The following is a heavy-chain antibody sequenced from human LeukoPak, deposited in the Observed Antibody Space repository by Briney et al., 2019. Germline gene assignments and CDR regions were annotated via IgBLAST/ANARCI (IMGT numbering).Heavy chain of an antibody. J-gene: IGHJ4*02. CDR3: TAAPMSGYTYTLGY. CDR1: GFTFSSYW. Sequence: HPGGSLRLSCAASGFTFSSYWIHWVRQDPGKGLVWVSRINSDGSTTNYADSVKGRFTISRDNAKNTLYLQMNSLRAEDTAVYYCTAAPMSGYTYTLGYWGQGTLVTVSS. V-gene: IGHV3-74*01. D-gene: IGHD5-12*01. CDR2: INSDGSTT.